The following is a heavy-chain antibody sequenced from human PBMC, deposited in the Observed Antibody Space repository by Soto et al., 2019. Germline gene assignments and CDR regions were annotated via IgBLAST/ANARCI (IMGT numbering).Heavy chain of an antibody. J-gene: IGHJ4*02. CDR3: EKDYPASSAPATPPLTPNDS. CDR2: INGGGDRI. CDR1: GFTFSSYA. D-gene: IGHD2-15*01. V-gene: IGHV3-23*01. Sequence: GGSLRLSCAASGFTFSSYAMNRVRQAPGRGLEWVSLINGGGDRIHYADSVKGRFTVSRDNPKSTLYLQMNSLRAEDTAVYHCEKDYPASSAPATPPLTPNDSWAQGPLAPVSS.